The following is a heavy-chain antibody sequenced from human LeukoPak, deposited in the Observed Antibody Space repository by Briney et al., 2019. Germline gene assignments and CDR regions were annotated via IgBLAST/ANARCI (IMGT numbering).Heavy chain of an antibody. CDR2: IYSSRTT. J-gene: IGHJ3*02. Sequence: SSETLSLTCSVFGGPISRYYWSWVRQPPGKEPEWIRYIYSSRTTDSNPALKSRVTISVDTSKNQFSLKLSTVTAADTAVYYCVRHESGWRGAFDIWGQGTMVTVSS. D-gene: IGHD2-15*01. CDR3: VRHESGWRGAFDI. CDR1: GGPISRYY. V-gene: IGHV4-59*08.